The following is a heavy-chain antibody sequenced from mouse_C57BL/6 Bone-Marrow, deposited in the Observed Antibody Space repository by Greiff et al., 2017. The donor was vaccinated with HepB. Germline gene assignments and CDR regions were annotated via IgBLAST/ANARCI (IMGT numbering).Heavy chain of an antibody. J-gene: IGHJ3*01. D-gene: IGHD1-1*01. CDR3: ASDYYGSPPFAY. V-gene: IGHV1-7*01. Sequence: QVQLKESGAELAKPGASVKLSCEASGYTFTSYWMHWVKQRPGQGLEWIGYINPSSGYTKYNQKFKDKATLTADKSSSTAYMQLSSLTYEDSAVYYCASDYYGSPPFAYWGQGTLVTVSA. CDR1: GYTFTSYW. CDR2: INPSSGYT.